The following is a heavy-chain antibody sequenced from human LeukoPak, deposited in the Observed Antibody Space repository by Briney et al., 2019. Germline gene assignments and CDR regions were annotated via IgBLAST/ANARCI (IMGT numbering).Heavy chain of an antibody. D-gene: IGHD2-21*01. CDR2: ISGSGSTV. V-gene: IGHV3-11*01. Sequence: GGSLRLSCAASGFTFSDYYMSWIRQSPGQGLEWVSSISGSGSTVYYADSVKGRFTISRDNAKNSLHLQMNSLRAEDTAVYYCAKVLILSVMVGFDIWGQGTTVTISS. CDR1: GFTFSDYY. J-gene: IGHJ6*02. CDR3: AKVLILSVMVGFDI.